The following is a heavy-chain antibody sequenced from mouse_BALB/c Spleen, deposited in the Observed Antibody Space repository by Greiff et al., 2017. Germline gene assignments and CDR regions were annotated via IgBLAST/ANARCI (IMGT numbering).Heavy chain of an antibody. CDR3: ARLITTAMDY. D-gene: IGHD1-1*01. CDR2: IRNKANGYTT. CDR1: GFTFTDYY. V-gene: IGHV7-3*02. Sequence: EVKVVESGGGLVQPGGSLRLSCATSGFTFTDYYMSWVRQPPGKALEWLGFIRNKANGYTTEYSASVKGRFTISRDNSQSILYLQMNTLRAEDSATYYCARLITTAMDYWGQGTSVTVSS. J-gene: IGHJ4*01.